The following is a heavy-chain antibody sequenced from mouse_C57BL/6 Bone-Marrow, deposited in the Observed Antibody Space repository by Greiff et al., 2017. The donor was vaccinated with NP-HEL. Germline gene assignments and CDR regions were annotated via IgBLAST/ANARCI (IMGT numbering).Heavy chain of an antibody. CDR1: GYTFTSYW. Sequence: QVQLKQPGAELVRPGTSVKLSCKASGYTFTSYWMHWVKQRPGQGLEWIGVIDPSDSYTNYNQKFKGKATLTVDTSSSTAYMQLSSLTSEDSAVYYCARTLRQLRPYAMDYWGQGTSVTVSS. D-gene: IGHD3-2*02. CDR3: ARTLRQLRPYAMDY. V-gene: IGHV1-59*01. J-gene: IGHJ4*01. CDR2: IDPSDSYT.